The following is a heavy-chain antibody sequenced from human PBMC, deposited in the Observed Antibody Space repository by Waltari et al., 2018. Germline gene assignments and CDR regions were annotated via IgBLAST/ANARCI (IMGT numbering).Heavy chain of an antibody. CDR1: GGTFSSYA. V-gene: IGHV1-69*04. D-gene: IGHD2-2*02. CDR2: IIPILGIA. J-gene: IGHJ6*03. CDR3: ARPHCSSTSCYTDYYYMDV. Sequence: QVQLVQSGAEVKKPGSSVKVSCKASGGTFSSYAISWVRQAPGQGLEWMGGIIPILGIANDAQKFQGRVTITADESTSTAYMELSSLRSEDTAVYYCARPHCSSTSCYTDYYYMDVWGKGTTVTVSS.